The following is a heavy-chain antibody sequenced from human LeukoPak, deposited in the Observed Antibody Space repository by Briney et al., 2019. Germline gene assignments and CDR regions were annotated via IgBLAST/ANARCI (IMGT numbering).Heavy chain of an antibody. V-gene: IGHV1-46*01. D-gene: IGHD3-3*01. J-gene: IGHJ4*02. Sequence: ASVKVSCKASGYTFTSYYMHWVRQAPGQGLEWMGIINPSGGSTSYAQKFQGRVTMTRGTSTSTAYMELRSLRSDDTAVYYCARESITIFGVVIPADYWGQGTLVTVSS. CDR1: GYTFTSYY. CDR3: ARESITIFGVVIPADY. CDR2: INPSGGST.